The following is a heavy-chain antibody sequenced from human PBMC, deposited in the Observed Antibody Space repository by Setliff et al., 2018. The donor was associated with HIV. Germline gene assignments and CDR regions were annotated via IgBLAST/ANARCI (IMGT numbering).Heavy chain of an antibody. D-gene: IGHD6-13*01. CDR3: ARGDRSNWYRSDAFDL. CDR1: GDSINSDY. V-gene: IGHV4-59*01. Sequence: SETLSLTCSVSGDSINSDYWSWIRQTPGKSLEWIGGISYSGSTNYNPALQSRVTISIDTSKIQFSLKMNSVTAADSAVYYCARGDRSNWYRSDAFDLWGQGTMVTVSS. J-gene: IGHJ3*01. CDR2: ISYSGST.